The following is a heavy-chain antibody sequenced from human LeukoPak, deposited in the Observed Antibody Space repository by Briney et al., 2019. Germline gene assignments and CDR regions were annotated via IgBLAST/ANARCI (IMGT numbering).Heavy chain of an antibody. CDR2: IYYSGTT. CDR1: GGSFDSGSYY. Sequence: SETLSLTCTVSGGSFDSGSYYWSWIRQPPGKGLEWIGYIYYSGTTNYNPSLKSRVTISVDKSKEQFSLNLSSVTAADTAVYYCARLLPSGGMDVWGQGTTVTVSS. J-gene: IGHJ6*02. CDR3: ARLLPSGGMDV. V-gene: IGHV4-61*01. D-gene: IGHD2-15*01.